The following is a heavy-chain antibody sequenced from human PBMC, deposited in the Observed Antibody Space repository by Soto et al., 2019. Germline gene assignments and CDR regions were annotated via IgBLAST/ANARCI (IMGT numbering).Heavy chain of an antibody. J-gene: IGHJ4*02. D-gene: IGHD3-22*01. V-gene: IGHV3-30*03. CDR1: GFTFSNYG. CDR3: ARATYYYDSRGPRGY. Sequence: GGSLRLSCAASGFTFSNYGMHWVRQAPGKGLEWVAVISNDGNNEFYIDSVKGRFTVSRDNAKNSLYLQMNSLRVEDTAVYYCARATYYYDSRGPRGYWGQRTWGTAS. CDR2: ISNDGNNE.